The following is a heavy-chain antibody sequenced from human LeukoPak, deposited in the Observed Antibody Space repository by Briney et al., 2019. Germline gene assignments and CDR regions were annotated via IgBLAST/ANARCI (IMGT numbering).Heavy chain of an antibody. D-gene: IGHD6-19*01. CDR3: ARERQWLANWFDP. J-gene: IGHJ5*02. Sequence: SETLSLTCAVYGGSFSGYYWSWIRQPPGKGLEWIGYIYHSGSTYYNPSLKSRVTISVDRSKNQFSLKLSSVTAADTAVYYCARERQWLANWFDPWGQGTLVTVSS. CDR1: GGSFSGYY. V-gene: IGHV4-30-2*01. CDR2: IYHSGST.